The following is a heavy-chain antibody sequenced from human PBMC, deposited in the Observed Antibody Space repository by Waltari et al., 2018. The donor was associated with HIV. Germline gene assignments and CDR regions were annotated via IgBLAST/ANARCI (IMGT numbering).Heavy chain of an antibody. V-gene: IGHV1-2*06. J-gene: IGHJ6*03. D-gene: IGHD3-10*01. Sequence: QVHLVQSGAEVKKPGASVKVSCKASGYTLTGYYMHWVRQAPEQGLEWMGRINPNSGGANYAQKFQGRVTMTRDTSISTAYMELSGLRSDDTAVYYCASTYGSGSSYFYYYYMDVWGKGTTVTVSS. CDR2: INPNSGGA. CDR3: ASTYGSGSSYFYYYYMDV. CDR1: GYTLTGYY.